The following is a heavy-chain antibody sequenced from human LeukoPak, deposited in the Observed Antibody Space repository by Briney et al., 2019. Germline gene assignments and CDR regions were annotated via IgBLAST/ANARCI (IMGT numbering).Heavy chain of an antibody. CDR1: GFTFSSYA. Sequence: GGSLSLSCAASGFTFSSYAMSWVRQAPGKGLEWVSAISGSGGSTFYADSVKGRFTISRDNSKNTLYLQMNSLRAEDTAVYYCAKAEALVRAGFDYWGQGTLVTVSS. CDR2: ISGSGGST. V-gene: IGHV3-23*01. D-gene: IGHD6-19*01. CDR3: AKAEALVRAGFDY. J-gene: IGHJ4*02.